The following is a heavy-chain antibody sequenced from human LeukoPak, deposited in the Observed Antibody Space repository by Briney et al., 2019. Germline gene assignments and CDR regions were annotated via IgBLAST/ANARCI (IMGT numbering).Heavy chain of an antibody. CDR3: ARDPVLNDDYGDSLSFDY. Sequence: ASVKVSCKASGYTFTSYGISWVRQAPGQGLEWMGWISAYYGNTNYAQKLQGRVTMTTDTSTSTAYMELRSLRSDDTAVYYCARDPVLNDDYGDSLSFDYWGQGTLVTVSS. D-gene: IGHD4-17*01. J-gene: IGHJ4*02. CDR2: ISAYYGNT. CDR1: GYTFTSYG. V-gene: IGHV1-18*01.